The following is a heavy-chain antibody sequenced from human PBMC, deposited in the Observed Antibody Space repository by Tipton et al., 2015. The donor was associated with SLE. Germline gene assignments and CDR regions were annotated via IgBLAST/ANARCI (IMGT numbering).Heavy chain of an antibody. Sequence: TLSLICTVSGGSINNYYWSWIRQPPGKGLEWIGRIYTSGSTNYSPSLKSRVTISVDTSKNQFSLKLSSVTAADTAVYYCARGDMVVVPAAGGGYYYYMDVWGKGTTVTVSS. V-gene: IGHV4-4*08. J-gene: IGHJ6*03. CDR2: IYTSGST. CDR3: ARGDMVVVPAAGGGYYYYMDV. CDR1: GGSINNYY. D-gene: IGHD2-2*01.